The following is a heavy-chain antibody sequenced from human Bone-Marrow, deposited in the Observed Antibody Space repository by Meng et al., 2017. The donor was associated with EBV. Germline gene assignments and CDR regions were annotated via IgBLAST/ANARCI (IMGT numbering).Heavy chain of an antibody. CDR1: GFTFSYYY. Sequence: VRLVELGGGLVTPGGSLGLSGAASGFTFSYYYMSWIRQAPGKGLEWVSYISSSGSTIYYADSVKGRFTISRDNAKNSLYLQMNSLRAEDTAVYYCARDGRYSGSPVDYWGQGTLVTVSS. V-gene: IGHV3-11*01. CDR3: ARDGRYSGSPVDY. D-gene: IGHD5-12*01. J-gene: IGHJ4*02. CDR2: ISSSGSTI.